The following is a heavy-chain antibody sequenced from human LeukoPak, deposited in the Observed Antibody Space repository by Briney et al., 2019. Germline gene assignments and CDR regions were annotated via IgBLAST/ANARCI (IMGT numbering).Heavy chain of an antibody. V-gene: IGHV4-39*01. J-gene: IGHJ3*02. Sequence: PSETLSLTCTVSGGSISSSSYYWGWIRQPPGKGLEWIGSIYYSGSTYYNPSLKSRVTISVDTSKNQFSLKLSSVTAADTAVYYCATPSGWSPRGAFDIWGQGTMVTVSS. CDR3: ATPSGWSPRGAFDI. CDR1: GGSISSSSYY. D-gene: IGHD6-19*01. CDR2: IYYSGST.